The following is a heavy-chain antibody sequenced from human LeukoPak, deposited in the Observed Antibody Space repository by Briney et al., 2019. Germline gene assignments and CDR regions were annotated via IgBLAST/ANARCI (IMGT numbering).Heavy chain of an antibody. V-gene: IGHV3-21*01. D-gene: IGHD1-26*01. CDR2: ISSSSSYI. CDR3: ARRRDSGSLQHFDY. J-gene: IGHJ4*02. Sequence: GGSLRLSCAASGFTFSSYSMNWVRQAPGKGLEWVSSISSSSSYIYYTDSVKGRFTISRDNAKKSLYLQMNSLRAEDTAVYYCARRRDSGSLQHFDYWGQGTLVTVSS. CDR1: GFTFSSYS.